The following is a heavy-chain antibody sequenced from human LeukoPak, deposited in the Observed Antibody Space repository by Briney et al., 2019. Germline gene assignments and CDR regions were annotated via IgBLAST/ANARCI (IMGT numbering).Heavy chain of an antibody. Sequence: GGSLRLSCAASGFTFSDYYMSWIRQAPGKGLEWVSYISSSGSTIYYADSVKGRFTISRDNAKNSLYLQMNSLRAEDTAVYYCARDSRGLRYFDWLPYYYYYMDVWGKGTTVTISS. J-gene: IGHJ6*03. D-gene: IGHD3-9*01. CDR2: ISSSGSTI. V-gene: IGHV3-11*04. CDR1: GFTFSDYY. CDR3: ARDSRGLRYFDWLPYYYYYMDV.